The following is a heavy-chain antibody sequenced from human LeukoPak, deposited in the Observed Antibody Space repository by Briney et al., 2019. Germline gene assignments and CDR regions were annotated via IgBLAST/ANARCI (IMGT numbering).Heavy chain of an antibody. Sequence: ASVKVSCKASGYSFTSYGINWVRQAPGQGLEWMGWISAYSGNTNYAQKLQGRVTMTTDTSTSTAYMELRSLRSDDTAVYYCARDDQIVVAGIVGYWGQGTLVTVSS. V-gene: IGHV1-18*01. CDR3: ARDDQIVVAGIVGY. CDR1: GYSFTSYG. D-gene: IGHD6-19*01. CDR2: ISAYSGNT. J-gene: IGHJ4*02.